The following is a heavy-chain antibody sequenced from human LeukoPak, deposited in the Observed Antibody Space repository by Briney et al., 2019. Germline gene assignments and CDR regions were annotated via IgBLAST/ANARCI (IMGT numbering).Heavy chain of an antibody. CDR3: AKNTAALSFVIDS. CDR2: LSGSGTST. CDR1: GFNFDNYA. J-gene: IGHJ4*02. V-gene: IGHV3-23*01. D-gene: IGHD2-15*01. Sequence: GASLRLSCAASGFNFDNYAMTWVRQAPGKGLEWVSALSGSGTSTYYADSVKGRFTIFRDNSKNTVYLRVDSLRAEDTAIYYCAKNTAALSFVIDSWGQGTLLTVSS.